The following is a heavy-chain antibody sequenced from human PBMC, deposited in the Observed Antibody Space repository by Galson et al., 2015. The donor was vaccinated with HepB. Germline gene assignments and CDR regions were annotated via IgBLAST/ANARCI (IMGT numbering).Heavy chain of an antibody. V-gene: IGHV1-24*01. CDR3: ATMVRGEGGGDYFQH. Sequence: SVKVSCKVSGYTLTELSMHWVRQAPGKGLEWMGGFDPEDGETIYAQKFQGRVTMTEDTSTDTAYMELSSLRSEDTAVYYCATMVRGEGGGDYFQHWGQGTLVTVSS. J-gene: IGHJ1*01. CDR1: GYTLTELS. D-gene: IGHD3-10*01. CDR2: FDPEDGET.